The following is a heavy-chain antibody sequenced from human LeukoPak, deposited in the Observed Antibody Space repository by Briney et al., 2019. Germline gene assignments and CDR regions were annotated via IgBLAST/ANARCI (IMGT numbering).Heavy chain of an antibody. J-gene: IGHJ4*02. CDR2: ISSSSSTI. CDR1: GFTFSNYA. V-gene: IGHV3-48*04. CDR3: AREKLRFFGY. D-gene: IGHD3-3*01. Sequence: GSLRLSCAASGFTFSNYAMSWVRQAPGKGLEWVSYISSSSSTIYYADSVKGRFTISRDNAKNSLYLQMNSLRAEDTAVYYCAREKLRFFGYWGQGTLVTVSS.